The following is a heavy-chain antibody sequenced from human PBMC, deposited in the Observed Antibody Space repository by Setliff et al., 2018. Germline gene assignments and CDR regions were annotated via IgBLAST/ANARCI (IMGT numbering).Heavy chain of an antibody. V-gene: IGHV4-39*01. D-gene: IGHD3-10*01. Sequence: SETLSLTCTVSGGSISTNTYYWGLIRQPPGKGLEWAATIYYSGSTYSNPSLKSRLIISVDAPDNQFSVKLSSVTAADTAVYYCARHKSNGSGSYPSLYMDVWGKGSMVTVSS. CDR3: ARHKSNGSGSYPSLYMDV. CDR2: IYYSGST. J-gene: IGHJ6*03. CDR1: GGSISTNTYY.